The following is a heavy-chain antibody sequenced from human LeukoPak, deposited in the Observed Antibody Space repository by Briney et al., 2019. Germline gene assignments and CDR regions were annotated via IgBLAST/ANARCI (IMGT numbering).Heavy chain of an antibody. Sequence: ASVKVSCKASGYTFTSYYMHWVRQAPGQGLEWMGIINPSGGSTSYAQKFQGRVTMTRDTSTSTVYMELSSLRSEDTAVYYCARGPRITLIRGGQWYFYMDVWGKGTTVTISS. CDR2: INPSGGST. V-gene: IGHV1-46*01. CDR1: GYTFTSYY. J-gene: IGHJ6*03. CDR3: ARGPRITLIRGGQWYFYMDV. D-gene: IGHD3-10*01.